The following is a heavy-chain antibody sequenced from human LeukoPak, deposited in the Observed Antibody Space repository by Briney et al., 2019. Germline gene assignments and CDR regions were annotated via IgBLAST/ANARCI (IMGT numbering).Heavy chain of an antibody. CDR1: GFTFANAW. CDR2: IRSKAYGGTT. J-gene: IGHJ4*02. V-gene: IGHV3-49*03. Sequence: GGSLRLSCAASGFTFANAWMNWIRQAPGKGLEWVGFIRSKAYGGTTEYAASVKGRFTISRDDSKSIAYLQMNSLKTEDTAVYYCTREGPYSGSYYYFDYWGQGTLVTVSS. CDR3: TREGPYSGSYYYFDY. D-gene: IGHD1-26*01.